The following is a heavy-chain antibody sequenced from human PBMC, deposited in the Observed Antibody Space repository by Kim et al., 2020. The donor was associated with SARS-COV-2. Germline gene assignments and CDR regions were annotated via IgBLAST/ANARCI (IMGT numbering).Heavy chain of an antibody. D-gene: IGHD6-19*01. V-gene: IGHV3-30*18. CDR2: ISYDVSNK. J-gene: IGHJ6*02. CDR3: AKEISSGWFNYSYFGMDV. CDR1: GFTFSSYG. Sequence: GGSLRLSCAASGFTFSSYGMHWVRQAPGKGLEWVAVISYDVSNKYYADSVKGRFTISRDNSKNTLYLQMNRLRAEDVAVYYCAKEISSGWFNYSYFGMDVWGQGTTVTVSS.